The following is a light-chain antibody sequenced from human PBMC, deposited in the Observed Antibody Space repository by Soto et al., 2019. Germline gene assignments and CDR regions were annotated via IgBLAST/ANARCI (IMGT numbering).Light chain of an antibody. V-gene: IGKV3-15*01. CDR3: QQYNNWPPLT. CDR2: DAF. J-gene: IGKJ4*01. CDR1: QSVGSK. Sequence: EVVMTQSPATLSVSPGERATLSCRASQSVGSKLAWYQQKPGQAPRLLIFDAFTRATGIPARFSGSGSGTEFTLFISSLQSEVFAVYYCQQYNNWPPLTFGGGTKVEI.